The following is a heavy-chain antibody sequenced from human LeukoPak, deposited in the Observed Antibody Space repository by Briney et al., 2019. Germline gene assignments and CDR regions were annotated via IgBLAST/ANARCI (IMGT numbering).Heavy chain of an antibody. J-gene: IGHJ6*02. CDR3: VRIYCTSTSCYGDSYYGMDV. V-gene: IGHV4-39*01. CDR1: GDSISSSRHS. Sequence: SETLSLTCTVSGDSISSSRHSWGWIRRPPGKGLEWNGRISYSGSTYYNPSLKTRVTMSVDTSENQFSLKLSSVTAADSTAYYCVRIYCTSTSCYGDSYYGMDVWGQGTTVTVSS. CDR2: ISYSGST. D-gene: IGHD2-2*01.